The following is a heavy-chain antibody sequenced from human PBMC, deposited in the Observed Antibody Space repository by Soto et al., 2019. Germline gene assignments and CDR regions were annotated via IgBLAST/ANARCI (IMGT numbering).Heavy chain of an antibody. D-gene: IGHD6-19*01. CDR3: ARDNDVAVAGNKAANAFDI. Sequence: ASVKVSCKASGYTFSNYTIHWVRQAPGQRLEWMGWINAGNGETKYSQKFQGRVTITRDTSASSAYMELSSLRSEDTAVYYCARDNDVAVAGNKAANAFDIWGQGTMVTVSS. V-gene: IGHV1-3*01. CDR1: GYTFSNYT. CDR2: INAGNGET. J-gene: IGHJ3*02.